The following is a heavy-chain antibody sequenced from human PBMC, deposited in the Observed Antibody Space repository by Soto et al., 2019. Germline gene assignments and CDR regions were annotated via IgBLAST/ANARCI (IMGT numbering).Heavy chain of an antibody. CDR1: GLTISGKKY. CDR2: LYDVDGS. J-gene: IGHJ3*01. CDR3: ATWHEREHAFDV. Sequence: DVQLVESGGGLIQPGESLRLSCAAFGLTISGKKYVAWVRQAPGKGLEWVSALYDVDGSFYADSVTGRFTTSSDSSKTPVYLQMNYLRPDDTAVYYCATWHEREHAFDVWGQGTTVTISS. V-gene: IGHV3-53*01. D-gene: IGHD1-1*01.